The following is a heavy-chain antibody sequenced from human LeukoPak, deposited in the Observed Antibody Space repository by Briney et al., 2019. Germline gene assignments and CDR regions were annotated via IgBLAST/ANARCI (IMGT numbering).Heavy chain of an antibody. V-gene: IGHV4-34*01. CDR2: INHSGST. J-gene: IGHJ4*02. CDR1: GGSFSGYY. CDR3: ARDVGYSYGFDY. Sequence: SETLSLTCAVYGGSFSGYYWSWIRQPPGKGLEWIGEINHSGSTNYNPSLKSRVTISVDTSKNQFSLKLSSVTAADTAVYYCARDVGYSYGFDYWGQGTLVTVSS. D-gene: IGHD5-18*01.